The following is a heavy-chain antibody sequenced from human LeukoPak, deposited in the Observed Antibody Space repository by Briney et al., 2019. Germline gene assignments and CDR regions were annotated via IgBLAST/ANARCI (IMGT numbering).Heavy chain of an antibody. CDR3: ARYSSRGWYFDL. J-gene: IGHJ2*01. D-gene: IGHD6-13*01. Sequence: PSQTLSLTCTVSGGSISSGGYYWSWIRQHPGKGLEWIGYIYYSGSTYYNPSLKSRVTISVDTSKNQFSLKLSSVTAADTAVYYYARYSSRGWYFDLWGRGTLVTVSS. V-gene: IGHV4-31*03. CDR2: IYYSGST. CDR1: GGSISSGGYY.